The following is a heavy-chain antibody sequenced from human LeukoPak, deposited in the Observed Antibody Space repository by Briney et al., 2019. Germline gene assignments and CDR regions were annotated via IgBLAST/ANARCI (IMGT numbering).Heavy chain of an antibody. J-gene: IGHJ4*02. D-gene: IGHD1-26*01. V-gene: IGHV3-15*01. Sequence: KTGGSLRLSCEASRFSFSDAWMAWVRQAPGKGLEWVGRIKSNSGGTKDYAAPVRGRFTISRDDSKNTLYLQMNSLKIEDTAVYYCTNSGSKTDDWGQGTLVTVSS. CDR1: RFSFSDAW. CDR2: IKSNSGGTK. CDR3: TNSGSKTDD.